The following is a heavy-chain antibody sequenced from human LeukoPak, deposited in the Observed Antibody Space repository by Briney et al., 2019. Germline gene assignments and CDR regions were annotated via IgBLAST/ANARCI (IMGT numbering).Heavy chain of an antibody. CDR1: GDSFSSSNYY. Sequence: SSETLSLTCTVSGDSFSSSNYYWGWIRQPPGKGLQWIGSISYSGTIYYNPSLRSRVTISIDTSKNQISLNLNSVTAADTAVYYCARKGTSSGWDFDFWGQGTLVTVSS. J-gene: IGHJ4*02. V-gene: IGHV4-39*07. CDR2: ISYSGTI. D-gene: IGHD6-19*01. CDR3: ARKGTSSGWDFDF.